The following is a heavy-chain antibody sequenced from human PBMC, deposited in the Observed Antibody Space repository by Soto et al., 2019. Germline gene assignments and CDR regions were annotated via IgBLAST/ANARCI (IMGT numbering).Heavy chain of an antibody. V-gene: IGHV1-2*02. J-gene: IGHJ6*02. CDR1: GYTFTDYY. CDR2: INPNSGAT. Sequence: VQSGAEVKKPGASVKVACKASGYTFTDYYINWVRQAPGQGLEWIGWINPNSGATDIARKFRGXXHRTGHTSIXPXAXDXXRLKSDDTALSSCARDQRVSVLGGVTARYYSGMDVWGQGTPLTVSS. D-gene: IGHD2-21*02. CDR3: ARDQRVSVLGGVTARYYSGMDV.